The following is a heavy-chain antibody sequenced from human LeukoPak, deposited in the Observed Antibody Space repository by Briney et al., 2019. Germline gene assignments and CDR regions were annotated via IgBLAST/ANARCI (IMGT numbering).Heavy chain of an antibody. CDR2: FDPEDGET. V-gene: IGHV1-24*01. CDR1: GYTLTELS. CDR3: ATLGITGTTWGDY. Sequence: ASVKVSGKVSGYTLTELSMHWVRQAPGKGLEWMGGFDPEDGETIYAQKFQGRVTMTEDTSTDTAYMELSSLRSEDTAVYYCATLGITGTTWGDYWGQGTLVTVSS. D-gene: IGHD1-20*01. J-gene: IGHJ4*02.